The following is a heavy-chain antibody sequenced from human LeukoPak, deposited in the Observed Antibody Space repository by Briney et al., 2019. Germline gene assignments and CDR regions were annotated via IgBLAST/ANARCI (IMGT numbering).Heavy chain of an antibody. CDR2: ISYDGSNK. Sequence: PGRSLRLSCAASGFTFSSYGMHWVRQAPGKGLEWVAVISYDGSNKYYADSVQGRFTIPRDNSKNTLYLQMNSLRAEDTAVYYCAKETLWGDYYGSGSPADYWGQGTLVTVSS. D-gene: IGHD3-10*01. CDR1: GFTFSSYG. V-gene: IGHV3-30*18. CDR3: AKETLWGDYYGSGSPADY. J-gene: IGHJ4*02.